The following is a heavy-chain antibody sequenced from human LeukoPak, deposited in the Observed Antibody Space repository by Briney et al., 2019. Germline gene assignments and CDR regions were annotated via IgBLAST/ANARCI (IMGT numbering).Heavy chain of an antibody. V-gene: IGHV3-21*01. D-gene: IGHD2/OR15-2a*01. CDR1: GFIFSAYN. Sequence: PGGSLRLSCAASGFIFSAYNMVWVRQAPGKGLEWVARISGSSFNYINYADSVKGRFTVSRDNARDSLYLQMNSLRVEDTGVYYCARGDDYLPFDHWGQGNLVTVSS. J-gene: IGHJ5*02. CDR3: ARGDDYLPFDH. CDR2: ISGSSFNYI.